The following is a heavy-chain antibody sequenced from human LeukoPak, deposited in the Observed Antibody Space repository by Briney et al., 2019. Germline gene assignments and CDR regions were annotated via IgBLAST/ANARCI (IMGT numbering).Heavy chain of an antibody. D-gene: IGHD4-17*01. CDR3: ARVPYGDYFDY. CDR2: INHSGST. J-gene: IGHJ4*02. CDR1: GGSFSGYY. Sequence: PSETLSLTCAVYGGSFSGYYWSWIRQPPGKGLEWIGEINHSGSTNYNPSLKSRVTISVDTSKNQFSLKLSSVTAADTAVYYCARVPYGDYFDYWGQGTLVTVSS. V-gene: IGHV4-34*01.